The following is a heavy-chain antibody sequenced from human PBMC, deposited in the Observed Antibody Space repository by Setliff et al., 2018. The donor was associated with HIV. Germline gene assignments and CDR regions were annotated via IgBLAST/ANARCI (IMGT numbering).Heavy chain of an antibody. Sequence: ASVKVSCKASGYTFTNYAISWVRQAPGQGLEWMGWISTYIGNSNYAQKFQGRVTMTTDTSTNTAYMELRSLRSDDTAVYYCASTGGYSYGFFDSWGQGALVTVSS. D-gene: IGHD5-18*01. V-gene: IGHV1-18*01. CDR2: ISTYIGNS. J-gene: IGHJ4*02. CDR1: GYTFTNYA. CDR3: ASTGGYSYGFFDS.